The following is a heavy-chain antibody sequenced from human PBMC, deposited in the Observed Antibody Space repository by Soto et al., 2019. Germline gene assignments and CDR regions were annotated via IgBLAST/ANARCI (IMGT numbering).Heavy chain of an antibody. CDR3: ARGAYYYDSSGLSY. V-gene: IGHV3-48*01. D-gene: IGHD3-22*01. Sequence: EGSLRLSCAASGFTFSSYSMNWVRQAPGKGLEWVSYISSSSSTIYYADSVKGRFTISRDNAKNSLYLQMNSLRAEDTAVYYCARGAYYYDSSGLSYWGQGTL. CDR2: ISSSSSTI. J-gene: IGHJ4*02. CDR1: GFTFSSYS.